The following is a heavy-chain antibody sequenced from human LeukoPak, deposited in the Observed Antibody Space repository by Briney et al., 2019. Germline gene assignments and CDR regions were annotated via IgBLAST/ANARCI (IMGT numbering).Heavy chain of an antibody. J-gene: IGHJ4*02. CDR2: IIPILVIA. CDR1: GGTFISYT. CDR3: ARGNYGDYDY. D-gene: IGHD4-17*01. Sequence: ASVKFSCKASGGTFISYTISWVRQAPGQGLNWMGRIIPILVIANYAQKFQARVTITADKSTSTAYMELSSLRSEDTAVYYCARGNYGDYDYWGQGTLVTVSS. V-gene: IGHV1-69*02.